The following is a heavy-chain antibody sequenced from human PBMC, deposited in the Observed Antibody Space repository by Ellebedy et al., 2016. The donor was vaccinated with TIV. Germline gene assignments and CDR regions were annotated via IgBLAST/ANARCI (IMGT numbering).Heavy chain of an antibody. D-gene: IGHD3-16*01. J-gene: IGHJ3*01. Sequence: PGGSLRLSCAASGFTFSSYGMHWVRQAPGKGLEWVAVISYDGSNKYYADSVKGRFTISRDNSKNTLYLQMNSLRAEDTGIYYCVKDQIAGDGWWVFDLWGQGTMVTVSS. CDR3: VKDQIAGDGWWVFDL. CDR1: GFTFSSYG. CDR2: ISYDGSNK. V-gene: IGHV3-30*18.